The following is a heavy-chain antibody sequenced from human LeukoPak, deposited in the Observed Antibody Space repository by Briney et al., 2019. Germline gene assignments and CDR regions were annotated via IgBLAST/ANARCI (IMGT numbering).Heavy chain of an antibody. Sequence: PSETLSLTCTVSGGSISSYYWNWIRQPPGKGLEWIGYIYYSGSTNYNPSLKSRVTISADTSKNQFSLKLSSVTAADTAVHYCARSPSNMLNWFDPWGQGTLVTVSS. V-gene: IGHV4-59*01. D-gene: IGHD2-2*01. CDR3: ARSPSNMLNWFDP. CDR1: GGSISSYY. J-gene: IGHJ5*02. CDR2: IYYSGST.